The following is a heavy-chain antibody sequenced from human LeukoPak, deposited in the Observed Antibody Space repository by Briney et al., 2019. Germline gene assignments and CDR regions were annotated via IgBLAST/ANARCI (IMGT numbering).Heavy chain of an antibody. CDR1: GFTFSSYG. D-gene: IGHD6-13*01. V-gene: IGHV3-23*01. Sequence: PGGSLRLSCAASGFTFSSYGMSWVRQAPGKGLEWVSVISGSGGRTHYADSVKGRFTISRDNAKNSLYLQMSSLRSEDTAVYYCARDRRKHGGLRRQLNHHDAFDIWGQGTMVTVSS. J-gene: IGHJ3*02. CDR2: ISGSGGRT. CDR3: ARDRRKHGGLRRQLNHHDAFDI.